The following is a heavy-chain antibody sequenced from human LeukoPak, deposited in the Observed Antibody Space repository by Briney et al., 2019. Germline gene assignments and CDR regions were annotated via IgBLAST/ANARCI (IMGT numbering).Heavy chain of an antibody. J-gene: IGHJ4*02. CDR2: VDPEDGET. D-gene: IGHD3-22*01. Sequence: ASVKISCKVSGYTFTDYYMHWVQQAPGKGLGWMGLVDPEDGETIYAEKFQGRVTITADTSTDTAYMELSSLGSEDTAVYYCATHAKYYYDSSGYYWGQGTLVTVSS. CDR3: ATHAKYYYDSSGYY. CDR1: GYTFTDYY. V-gene: IGHV1-69-2*01.